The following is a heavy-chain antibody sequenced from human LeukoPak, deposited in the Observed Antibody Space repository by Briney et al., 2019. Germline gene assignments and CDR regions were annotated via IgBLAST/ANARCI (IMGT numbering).Heavy chain of an antibody. CDR2: INSDVSTT. V-gene: IGHV3-74*03. D-gene: IGHD4-17*01. CDR1: GFALSSYW. J-gene: IGHJ4*02. CDR3: ATRDYTSSKY. Sequence: GGSLRLSCAASGFALSSYWMHWVRQAPGKWLGWVSDINSDVSTTMYADSVPGRFSISRAQAKNTLYLQKNSLSADDTAVYYCATRDYTSSKYWGQGTLVTVAS.